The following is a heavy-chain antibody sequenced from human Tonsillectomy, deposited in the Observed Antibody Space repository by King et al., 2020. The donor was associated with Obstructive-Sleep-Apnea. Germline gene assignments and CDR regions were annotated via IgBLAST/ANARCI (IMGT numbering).Heavy chain of an antibody. CDR2: IYSGVGT. Sequence: VQLVESGGGLVQPGGSLRLSCAASGFTVSSNYMSWVRQAPGKGLEWVSIIYSGVGTYYADSVKGRFTISRHNSKNTLYLQMNSLRAEDTAVYYCARGLEKGYFQHWGQGTLVIVSS. D-gene: IGHD6-6*01. CDR1: GFTVSSNY. CDR3: ARGLEKGYFQH. V-gene: IGHV3-53*04. J-gene: IGHJ1*01.